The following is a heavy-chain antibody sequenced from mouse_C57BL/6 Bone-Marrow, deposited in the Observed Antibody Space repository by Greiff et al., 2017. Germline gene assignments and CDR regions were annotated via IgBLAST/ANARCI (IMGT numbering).Heavy chain of an antibody. Sequence: EVKVEESGGGLVQPGGSMKLSCAASGFTFSDAWMDWVRQSPEKGLEWVAEIRNKANNHATYYAESVKGRFTISRDDSKSSVYLQMNSLRAEDTGIYYCTRPIYYDYENYYAMDYWGQGTSVTVSS. D-gene: IGHD2-4*01. J-gene: IGHJ4*01. V-gene: IGHV6-6*01. CDR1: GFTFSDAW. CDR2: IRNKANNHAT. CDR3: TRPIYYDYENYYAMDY.